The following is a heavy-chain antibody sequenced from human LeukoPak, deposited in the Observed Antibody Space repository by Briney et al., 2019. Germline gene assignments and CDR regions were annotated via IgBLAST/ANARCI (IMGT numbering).Heavy chain of an antibody. J-gene: IGHJ4*02. CDR1: GFAFRSYA. CDR3: ARQTIVVFTRDDH. D-gene: IGHD3-22*01. V-gene: IGHV3-48*04. CDR2: ISSSGSNI. Sequence: GGSLRLSCAASGFAFRSYAMSWVRQAPGKGLEWVSYISSSGSNIYYADSVKGRFTISRDNAKNSLYLQLNSLRAEDTAVYYCARQTIVVFTRDDHWGQGTLVTVSS.